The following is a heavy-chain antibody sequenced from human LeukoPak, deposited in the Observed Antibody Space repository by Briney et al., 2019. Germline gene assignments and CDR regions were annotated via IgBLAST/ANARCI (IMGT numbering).Heavy chain of an antibody. CDR2: IYYSGST. V-gene: IGHV4-39*01. CDR1: GGSISSSSYY. J-gene: IGHJ4*02. CDR3: ARHALPYYYDTYLDY. D-gene: IGHD3-22*01. Sequence: PSETLSLTCTVSGGSISSSSYYWGGIRQPPGKGLERVGSIYYSGSTYYNPSLKSLVTISVYTSKNQFSLELSSVTAACTAVYYCARHALPYYYDTYLDYWGQGTLVTVSS.